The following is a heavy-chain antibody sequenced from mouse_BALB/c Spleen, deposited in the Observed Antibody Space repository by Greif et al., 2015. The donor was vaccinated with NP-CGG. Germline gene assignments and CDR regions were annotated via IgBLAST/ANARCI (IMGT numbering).Heavy chain of an antibody. J-gene: IGHJ3*01. CDR3: ARNPPYYGSSYGFAY. CDR1: GYTFTSYV. Sequence: EVKLVESGPELVKPGASVKMSCKASGYTFTSYVMHWVKQKPGQGLEWIGYINPYNDGTKYNEKFKGKATLTSDKSSSTAYMELSSLTSEDSAVYYCARNPPYYGSSYGFAYWGQGTLVTVSA. CDR2: INPYNDGT. V-gene: IGHV1-14*01. D-gene: IGHD1-1*01.